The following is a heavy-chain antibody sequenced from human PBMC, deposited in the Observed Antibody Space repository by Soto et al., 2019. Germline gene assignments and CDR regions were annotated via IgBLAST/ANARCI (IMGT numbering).Heavy chain of an antibody. CDR1: GGSISSSSYY. D-gene: IGHD2-15*01. CDR2: SYYSGST. Sequence: QLQLQESGPGLVKPSETLSLTCTVSGGSISSSSYYWGWIRQPPGKGLEWIGSSYYSGSTYYNPSLKSPVTITVDTAKNQFSLKLSSVTAAETAVYYCARVRGFGYGGNVNWYFDLWGRGTMVTVSS. CDR3: ARVRGFGYGGNVNWYFDL. J-gene: IGHJ2*01. V-gene: IGHV4-39*01.